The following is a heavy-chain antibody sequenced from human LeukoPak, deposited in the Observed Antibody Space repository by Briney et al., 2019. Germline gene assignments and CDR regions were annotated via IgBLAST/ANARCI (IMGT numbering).Heavy chain of an antibody. D-gene: IGHD3-10*01. CDR3: ARVRGVNSGSYGFDY. Sequence: ASVKVSCKASGYTFTNYYIHWVRQAPGQGLECMGIINPSGGSTSYAQKFQGRVTMTRDTSISTAYMELSRLRSDDTAVYYCARVRGVNSGSYGFDYWGQGTLVTVSS. CDR1: GYTFTNYY. V-gene: IGHV1-46*01. J-gene: IGHJ4*02. CDR2: INPSGGST.